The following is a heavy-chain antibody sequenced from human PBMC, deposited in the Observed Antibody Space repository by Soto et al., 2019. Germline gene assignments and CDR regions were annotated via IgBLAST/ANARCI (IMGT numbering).Heavy chain of an antibody. D-gene: IGHD3-22*01. J-gene: IGHJ4*02. CDR3: ARDWDNDYDSSLDY. Sequence: GGSLRLSCAASGFTFSSYGMHWVRQAPGKGLEWVAVIWYDGSNKYYADSVKGRFTISRDNSKNTLYLQMNSLRAEDTAVYYCARDWDNDYDSSLDYWGQGTLVTVSS. V-gene: IGHV3-33*01. CDR2: IWYDGSNK. CDR1: GFTFSSYG.